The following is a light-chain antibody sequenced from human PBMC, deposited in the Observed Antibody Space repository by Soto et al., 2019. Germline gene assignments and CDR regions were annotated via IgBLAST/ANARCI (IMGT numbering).Light chain of an antibody. CDR2: GTS. CDR1: QSVSSSY. CDR3: QQYAISPWT. J-gene: IGKJ1*01. Sequence: EIVLTQSPGTLSLSPGERATLSCRASQSVSSSYLAWYQQKPGQAPRLLIYGTSRRATGVPDRFSGSGSGTDFTLTISRLEPEDFAVFYCQQYAISPWTFGQGTKVDIK. V-gene: IGKV3-20*01.